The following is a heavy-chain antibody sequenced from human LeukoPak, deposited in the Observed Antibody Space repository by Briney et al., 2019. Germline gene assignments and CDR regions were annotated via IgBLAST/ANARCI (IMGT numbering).Heavy chain of an antibody. CDR3: AKFWGAAGTLNYGMDV. Sequence: GGSLRLSCAASGFSFSSYAMSWVRQAPGKGLEWVSSISGSGGSTYYADSVKGRFTISRDKSKNTLYLQMSSLRAEDTAVYYCAKFWGAAGTLNYGMDVWGQGTMVTVSS. V-gene: IGHV3-23*01. CDR2: ISGSGGST. D-gene: IGHD6-13*01. CDR1: GFSFSSYA. J-gene: IGHJ6*02.